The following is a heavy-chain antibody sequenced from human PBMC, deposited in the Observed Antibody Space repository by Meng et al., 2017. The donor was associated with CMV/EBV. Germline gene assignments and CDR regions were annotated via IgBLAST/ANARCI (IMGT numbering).Heavy chain of an antibody. D-gene: IGHD2-15*01. CDR3: ARSMVVAGDWFDP. J-gene: IGHJ5*02. CDR1: GGSISSYY. V-gene: IGHV4-4*07. Sequence: QVHLRGPGPGLVNPSATLSLTCTVLGGSISSYYWSWIRQPAGKGLDWIGRIYTSGSTNYNPSLKSRVTMSVDTSKNQFSLKLSSVTAADTAVYYCARSMVVAGDWFDPWGQGTLVTVSS. CDR2: IYTSGST.